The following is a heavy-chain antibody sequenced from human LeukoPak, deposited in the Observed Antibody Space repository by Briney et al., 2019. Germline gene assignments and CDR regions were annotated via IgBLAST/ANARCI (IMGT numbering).Heavy chain of an antibody. Sequence: PGGSLRLSCAASGFTFSSYSMNLVRQAPGKGLEWVSSISSSSSYIYYADSVKGRFTISRDNAKNSLYLQMNSLRAEDTAVYYCARFPSDYDSSGYYYVDFDYWGQGTLVTVSS. J-gene: IGHJ4*02. V-gene: IGHV3-21*01. CDR3: ARFPSDYDSSGYYYVDFDY. CDR2: ISSSSSYI. CDR1: GFTFSSYS. D-gene: IGHD3-22*01.